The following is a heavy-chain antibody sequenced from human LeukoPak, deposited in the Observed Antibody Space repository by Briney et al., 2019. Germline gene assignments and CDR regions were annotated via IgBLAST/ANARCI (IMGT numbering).Heavy chain of an antibody. Sequence: GGSLRLSCAASGFIFSSQAMSWVRQAPGKGTEWVSAITGLGYSTYYADSVKGRFTISRDNSKNTLYLQMNSLRAEDAAVYYCAKPTLGNSSSWGFDYWGQGTLVSVSS. D-gene: IGHD6-6*01. CDR3: AKPTLGNSSSWGFDY. CDR1: GFIFSSQA. J-gene: IGHJ4*02. V-gene: IGHV3-23*01. CDR2: ITGLGYST.